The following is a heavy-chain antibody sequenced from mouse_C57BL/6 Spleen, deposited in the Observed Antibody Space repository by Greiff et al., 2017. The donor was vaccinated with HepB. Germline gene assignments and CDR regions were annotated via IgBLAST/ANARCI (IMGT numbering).Heavy chain of an antibody. Sequence: QVQLQQPGAELVRPGTSVKLSCKASGYTFTSYWMHWVKQRPGQGLEWIGVIDPSDSYTNYNQKFKGKATLTVDTSSSTAYMQLSSLTSEDSAVYYCARGYDYGDYYAMDDWGQGTSVTVSS. J-gene: IGHJ4*01. CDR1: GYTFTSYW. CDR3: ARGYDYGDYYAMDD. V-gene: IGHV1-59*01. D-gene: IGHD2-4*01. CDR2: IDPSDSYT.